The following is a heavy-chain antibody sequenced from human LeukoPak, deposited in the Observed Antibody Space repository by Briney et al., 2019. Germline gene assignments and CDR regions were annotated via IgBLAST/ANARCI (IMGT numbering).Heavy chain of an antibody. CDR3: AKGFSSGPWDACDI. CDR2: ISYDGSKK. J-gene: IGHJ3*02. V-gene: IGHV3-30*18. Sequence: PGGSLRLSCAASGFTFSSYGMHWVRQAPGKGLEWVAVISYDGSKKYYADSVKGRFTISRGSSKNMLYLQMNSLRVEDTAVYYCAKGFSSGPWDACDIWGQGTMVTVSS. CDR1: GFTFSSYG. D-gene: IGHD3-22*01.